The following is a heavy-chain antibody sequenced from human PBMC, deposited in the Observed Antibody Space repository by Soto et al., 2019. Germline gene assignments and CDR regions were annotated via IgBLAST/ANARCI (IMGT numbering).Heavy chain of an antibody. J-gene: IGHJ4*02. CDR3: ARGRVDYYYDSSGPLPTLGY. Sequence: SWVRQAPGQGLEWMGGIIPIFGTANYAQKFQGRVTITADESTSTAYMELSSLRSEDTAVYYCARGRVDYYYDSSGPLPTLGYWGQGTLVTVSS. CDR2: IIPIFGTA. V-gene: IGHV1-69*01. D-gene: IGHD3-22*01.